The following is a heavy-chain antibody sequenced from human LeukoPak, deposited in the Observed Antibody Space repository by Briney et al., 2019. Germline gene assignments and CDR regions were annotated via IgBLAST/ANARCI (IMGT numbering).Heavy chain of an antibody. CDR3: ARRGYCSSTSCYEYWFDP. V-gene: IGHV4-39*01. Sequence: SETLSLTCTVSGGSISSSSYYWGWIRQPPGKGLEWIGIIYYSGSTYYNPSLKSRLTISVDTSKNQFSLKLSSVTATDTAVYYCARRGYCSSTSCYEYWFDPCGQGTLVTVSS. D-gene: IGHD2-2*01. CDR2: IYYSGST. J-gene: IGHJ5*02. CDR1: GGSISSSSYY.